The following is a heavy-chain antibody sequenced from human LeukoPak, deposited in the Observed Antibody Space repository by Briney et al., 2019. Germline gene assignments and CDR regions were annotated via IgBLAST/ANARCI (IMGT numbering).Heavy chain of an antibody. J-gene: IGHJ4*02. CDR2: IYYSGST. Sequence: PSETLSLTCTVSGGSISSYYWSWIRQPPGKGLEWIGYIYYSGSTNYNPSLKSRVTISVDTSKNQFSLKLSSVTAADTAVYYCAGESNFWRAFDYWGQGTLVTVSS. V-gene: IGHV4-59*01. D-gene: IGHD3-3*01. CDR1: GGSISSYY. CDR3: AGESNFWRAFDY.